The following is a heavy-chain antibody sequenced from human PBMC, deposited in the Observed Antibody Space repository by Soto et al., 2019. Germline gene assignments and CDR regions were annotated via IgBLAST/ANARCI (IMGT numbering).Heavy chain of an antibody. D-gene: IGHD3-22*01. CDR3: AKDRRLPTYYYDSSGAGEAFDI. CDR2: ISGSGGST. J-gene: IGHJ3*02. V-gene: IGHV3-23*01. Sequence: GGSLRLSCAASGFTFSSYAMSWVRQAPGKGLEWVSAISGSGGSTYYADSVKGRFTISRDNSKNTLYLQMNSLRAEDTAVYYCAKDRRLPTYYYDSSGAGEAFDIRAQGTTVTVSS. CDR1: GFTFSSYA.